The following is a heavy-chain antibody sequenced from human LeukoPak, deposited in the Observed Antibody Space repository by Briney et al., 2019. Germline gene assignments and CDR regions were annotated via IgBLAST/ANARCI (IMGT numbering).Heavy chain of an antibody. CDR3: ARGLEGPLGVALLSYYYYIDV. Sequence: ASVKVSCKASGYTFTSYDINWVRQATGQGLEWMGWMNPNSGNTGYAQKFQGRVTMTRNASISTAYMELGSLRSEDTAVYYCARGLEGPLGVALLSYYYYIDVWGKGTTVTVSS. D-gene: IGHD3-3*01. CDR2: MNPNSGNT. J-gene: IGHJ6*03. CDR1: GYTFTSYD. V-gene: IGHV1-8*01.